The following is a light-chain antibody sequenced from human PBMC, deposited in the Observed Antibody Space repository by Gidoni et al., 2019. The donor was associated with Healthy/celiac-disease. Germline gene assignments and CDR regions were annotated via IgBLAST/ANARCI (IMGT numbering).Light chain of an antibody. CDR3: QQYDNLHGFT. V-gene: IGKV1-33*01. CDR2: DAS. J-gene: IGKJ3*01. Sequence: VGDRVTITCQASQDISNYLNWYQQKPGKAPKLLIYDASNLETGVPSRFSGSGSGTDFTFTISSLQPEDIATYYCQQYDNLHGFTFGPGTKVDIK. CDR1: QDISNY.